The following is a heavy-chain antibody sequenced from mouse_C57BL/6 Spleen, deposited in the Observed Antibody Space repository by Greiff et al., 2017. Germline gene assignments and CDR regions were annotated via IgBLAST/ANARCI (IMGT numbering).Heavy chain of an antibody. CDR2: IYPGDGDT. J-gene: IGHJ3*01. CDR3: ARDLYDPGPFAY. V-gene: IGHV1-80*01. CDR1: GYAFSSYW. Sequence: QVQLQQSGAELVKPGASVKISCKASGYAFSSYWMNWVKQRPGKGLEWIGQIYPGDGDTNYNGKFKGKATLTADKSSSTAYMQLSSLTSEDSAVYFCARDLYDPGPFAYWGQGTLVTVSA. D-gene: IGHD2-3*01.